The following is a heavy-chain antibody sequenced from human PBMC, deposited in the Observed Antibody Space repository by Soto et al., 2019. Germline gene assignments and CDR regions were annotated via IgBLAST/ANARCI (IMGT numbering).Heavy chain of an antibody. CDR2: INHSGST. Sequence: QVQLQQWGAGLLKPSETLSLTCAVYGGSFSGYYWSWIRQPPGKGLEWIGEINHSGSTNYNPSRKSRVTRSVDTSKDQFSLKLRSVTAADTAVYYCASGQRYFDWLLWAFDSWGQGTLVTVSS. D-gene: IGHD3-9*01. CDR3: ASGQRYFDWLLWAFDS. CDR1: GGSFSGYY. V-gene: IGHV4-34*01. J-gene: IGHJ4*02.